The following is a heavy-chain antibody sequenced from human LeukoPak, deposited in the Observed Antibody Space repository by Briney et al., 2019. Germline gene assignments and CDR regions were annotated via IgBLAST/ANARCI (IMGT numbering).Heavy chain of an antibody. V-gene: IGHV3-21*01. CDR3: ARDQGTSMGAYNFDY. D-gene: IGHD5-18*01. Sequence: SGGSLRLSCAASGFTFRSYSMNWVRQAPGKGLEWVSSITSSSSYIYYADSMKGRFTISRDNAKNSLYLQMNSLRAEDTAVYYCARDQGTSMGAYNFDYWGQGTLVTVSS. CDR1: GFTFRSYS. J-gene: IGHJ4*02. CDR2: ITSSSSYI.